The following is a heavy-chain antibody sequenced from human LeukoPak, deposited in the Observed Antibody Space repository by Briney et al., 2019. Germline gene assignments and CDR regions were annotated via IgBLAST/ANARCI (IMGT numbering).Heavy chain of an antibody. CDR1: GFTFSSYE. CDR2: ISSGSTI. CDR3: ARDTALAPFDY. Sequence: PGGSLRLSCAASGFTFSSYEMNWVRQAPGKGLEWVSYISSGSTIYYADSVKGRFTISRDNAKNSLYLQMNSLRAEDTAVYYCARDTALAPFDYWGQGTLVTVSS. J-gene: IGHJ4*02. V-gene: IGHV3-48*03.